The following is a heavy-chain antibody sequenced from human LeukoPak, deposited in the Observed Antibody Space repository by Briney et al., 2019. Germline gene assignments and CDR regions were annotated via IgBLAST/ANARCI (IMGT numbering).Heavy chain of an antibody. Sequence: GGSLRLSCAASGFTFNTYAMGWVRQAPGKGLEWVSVISDSGGATHYADSVKGRFTFPRDNSRFPLYRQRSTVRADNTAVYYVAKGPAVTMLTVVPNNWFDPWGRGTLVTVSS. V-gene: IGHV3-23*01. CDR1: GFTFNTYA. J-gene: IGHJ5*02. D-gene: IGHD3-10*01. CDR3: AKGPAVTMLTVVPNNWFDP. CDR2: ISDSGGAT.